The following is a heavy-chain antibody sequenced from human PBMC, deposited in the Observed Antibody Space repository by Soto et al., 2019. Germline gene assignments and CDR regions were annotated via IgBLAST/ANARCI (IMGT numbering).Heavy chain of an antibody. CDR1: GFTFSSYE. CDR3: ARDSAGYSYGSYYYYGMDV. Sequence: GGSLRLSCAASGFTFSSYEMNWVRQAPGKGLEWVSYISSSGSTIYYADSVKGRFTISRDNAKNSLYLQMNSLGAKDTAVYYCARDSAGYSYGSYYYYGMDVWGQGTTVTVSS. D-gene: IGHD5-18*01. J-gene: IGHJ6*02. V-gene: IGHV3-48*03. CDR2: ISSSGSTI.